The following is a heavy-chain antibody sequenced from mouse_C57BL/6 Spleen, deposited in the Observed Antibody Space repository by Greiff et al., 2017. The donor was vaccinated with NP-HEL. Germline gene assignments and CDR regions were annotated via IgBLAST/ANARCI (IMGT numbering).Heavy chain of an antibody. CDR1: GYTFTSYW. D-gene: IGHD2-4*01. V-gene: IGHV1-64*01. CDR2: IHPNSGST. CDR3: ARDYYDYDAGFAY. Sequence: QVQLQQPGAELVKPGASVKLSCKASGYTFTSYWMHWVKQRPGQGLEWIGMIHPNSGSTNYNEKFKSKATLTVDKSSSTAYMQLSSLTSEEAAVYYCARDYYDYDAGFAYWGKGTLVTVSA. J-gene: IGHJ3*01.